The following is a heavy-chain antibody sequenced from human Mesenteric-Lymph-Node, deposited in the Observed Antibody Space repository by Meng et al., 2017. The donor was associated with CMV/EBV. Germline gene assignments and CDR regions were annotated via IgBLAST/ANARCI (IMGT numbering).Heavy chain of an antibody. CDR1: GLTFTNYW. V-gene: IGHV3-74*01. Sequence: GESLKISCAASGLTFTNYWMHWVRQAPGKGLVWVSGTNTAGTSTYYADSVKGRFTISRDNAKNTLYLQMNRLRAEDTAVYYCATVFDYWGQGTLVTVSS. D-gene: IGHD4-17*01. CDR2: TNTAGTST. CDR3: ATVFDY. J-gene: IGHJ4*02.